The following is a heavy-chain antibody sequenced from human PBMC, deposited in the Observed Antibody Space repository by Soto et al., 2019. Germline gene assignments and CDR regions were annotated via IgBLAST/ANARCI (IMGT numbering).Heavy chain of an antibody. D-gene: IGHD2-8*02. CDR2: IGTLHDT. V-gene: IGHV3-13*01. CDR1: GFTFSAYD. CDR3: ARQASYWHGGGGWFDP. Sequence: GGSLRLSCAASGFTFSAYDMHWVRQPTGKGLEWVSAIGTLHDTYYPDSVKGRFTISRENAKNSLYLQMNSLATGDTAVYYCARQASYWHGGGGWFDPWGQGTLVTVSS. J-gene: IGHJ5*02.